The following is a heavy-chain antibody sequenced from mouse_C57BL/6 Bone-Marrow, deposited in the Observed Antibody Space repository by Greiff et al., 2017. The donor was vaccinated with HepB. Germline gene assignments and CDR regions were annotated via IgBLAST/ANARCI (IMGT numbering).Heavy chain of an antibody. V-gene: IGHV1-55*01. CDR2: IYPGSGST. D-gene: IGHD1-1*01. J-gene: IGHJ3*01. CDR1: GYTFTSYW. CDR3: ATHYYGSSYIAY. Sequence: QVQLQQPGAELVKPGASVKMSCKASGYTFTSYWITWVKQRPGQGLEWIGDIYPGSGSTNYNEKFKSKATLTVDTSSSTAYMQLSSLTSEDSAVYCCATHYYGSSYIAYWGQGTLVTVSA.